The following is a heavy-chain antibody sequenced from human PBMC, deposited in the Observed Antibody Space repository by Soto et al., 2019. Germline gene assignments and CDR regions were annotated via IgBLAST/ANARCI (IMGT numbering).Heavy chain of an antibody. CDR1: GFTFSSYE. D-gene: IGHD3-22*01. CDR2: ISGRGTTI. V-gene: IGHV3-48*03. J-gene: IGHJ4*02. CDR3: ARGYDSRGLLHY. Sequence: VGSLRLSCAASGFTFSSYEMNWVRQAPGKGLEWLSSISGRGTTIHSADSVKGRFTISRDNAKNSLYLQMNSLRAEDTALYYCARGYDSRGLLHYWGQGILVTVSS.